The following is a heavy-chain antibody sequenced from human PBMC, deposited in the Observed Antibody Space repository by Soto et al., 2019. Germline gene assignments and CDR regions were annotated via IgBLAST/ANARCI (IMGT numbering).Heavy chain of an antibody. CDR1: GGSLSGYY. Sequence: SETLSLTCAVYGGSLSGYYWSWIRQPPGKGLEWIGEINHSGSTNYNPSLKSRVTISVDTSKNQFSLKLSSVTAADTAVYYCARGRIAVAGLFDYWGQGTLVTVSS. J-gene: IGHJ4*02. D-gene: IGHD6-19*01. V-gene: IGHV4-34*01. CDR2: INHSGST. CDR3: ARGRIAVAGLFDY.